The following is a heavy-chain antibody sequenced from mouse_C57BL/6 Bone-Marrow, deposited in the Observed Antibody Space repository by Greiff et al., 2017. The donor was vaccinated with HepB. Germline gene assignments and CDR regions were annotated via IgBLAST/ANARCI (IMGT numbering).Heavy chain of an antibody. V-gene: IGHV1-80*01. CDR3: ARGFYYGNLGDFDY. D-gene: IGHD2-1*01. CDR2: IYPGDGDT. CDR1: GYAFSSYW. J-gene: IGHJ2*01. Sequence: VQLQQSGAELVKPGASVKISCKASGYAFSSYWMNWVKQRPGKGLEWIGQIYPGDGDTNYNQKFKGKSTLTVDKSSSTAYMQLSSLTSEDSAVYYCARGFYYGNLGDFDYWGQGTTLTVSS.